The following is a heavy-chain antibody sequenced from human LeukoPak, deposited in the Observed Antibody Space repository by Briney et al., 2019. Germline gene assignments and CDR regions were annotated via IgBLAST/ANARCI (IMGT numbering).Heavy chain of an antibody. CDR3: ARERLASYDD. CDR1: GVSVDNGAYY. J-gene: IGHJ6*02. D-gene: IGHD2-21*01. Sequence: SETLSLTCTVSGVSVDNGAYYWSWTRQHPGKGLVWIGSIYYSGSTSYNTSLKSRVPISVETSKNQLTLRLSSVTAADTCANEWARERLASYDDWGHGTTVTV. V-gene: IGHV4-31*03. CDR2: IYYSGST.